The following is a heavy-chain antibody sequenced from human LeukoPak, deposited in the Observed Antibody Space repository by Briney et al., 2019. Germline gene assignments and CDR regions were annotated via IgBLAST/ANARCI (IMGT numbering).Heavy chain of an antibody. V-gene: IGHV1-18*01. J-gene: IGHJ3*02. CDR2: ISAYNGNT. CDR1: GGTFSSYA. D-gene: IGHD3-10*01. CDR3: ARDKGSANAFDI. Sequence: ASVKVSCKASGGTFSSYAISWVRQAPGQGLEWMGWISAYNGNTNYAQKLQGRVTMTTDTSTSTAYMELRSLRSDDTAVYYCARDKGSANAFDIWGQGTMVTVSS.